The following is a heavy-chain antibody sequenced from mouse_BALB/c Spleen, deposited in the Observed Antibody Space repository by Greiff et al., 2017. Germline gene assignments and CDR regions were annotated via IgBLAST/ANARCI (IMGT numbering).Heavy chain of an antibody. CDR3: TRVGGAMDY. Sequence: VQLQQPGAELVRPGASVKLSCKASGYTFTSYWINWVKQRPGQGLEWIGNIYPSDSYTNYNPKFKDKATLTVDKSSSTAYMQLSSPTSEDSAVYYCTRVGGAMDYWGQGTSVTVSS. CDR1: GYTFTSYW. J-gene: IGHJ4*01. V-gene: IGHV1-69*02. CDR2: IYPSDSYT.